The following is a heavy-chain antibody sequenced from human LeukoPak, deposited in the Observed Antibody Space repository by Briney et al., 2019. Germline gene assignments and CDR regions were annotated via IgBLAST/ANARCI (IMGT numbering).Heavy chain of an antibody. Sequence: GGSLRLSCAASGFTFSDYYMSWIRQAPGKGLEWVSYISSSGSTIYYADSVKGRFTTSRDNAKNSLYLQMNSLRAEDTAVYYCARGALYDFWSGYPQYYFDYWGQGTLVTVSS. D-gene: IGHD3-3*01. J-gene: IGHJ4*02. CDR2: ISSSGSTI. CDR1: GFTFSDYY. V-gene: IGHV3-11*04. CDR3: ARGALYDFWSGYPQYYFDY.